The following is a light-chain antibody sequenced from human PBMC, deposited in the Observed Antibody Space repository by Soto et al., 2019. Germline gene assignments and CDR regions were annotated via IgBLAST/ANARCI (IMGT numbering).Light chain of an antibody. CDR1: QSVSNY. CDR2: DAS. V-gene: IGKV3-11*01. Sequence: EIVLTQSPATLSLSPGEGATLSCRASQSVSNYLAWYQQKPGQAPRLLIYDASQRATGIPARFSGSGPGTDFTLTISSLEPEDFAVYYCQQRSNWPLTFGGGTKVDIK. J-gene: IGKJ4*01. CDR3: QQRSNWPLT.